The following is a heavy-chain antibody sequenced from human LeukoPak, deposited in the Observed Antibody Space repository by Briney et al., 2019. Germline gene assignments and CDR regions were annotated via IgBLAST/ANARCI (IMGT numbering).Heavy chain of an antibody. V-gene: IGHV1-8*01. CDR3: ARGGPRRYSSTSCFYY. D-gene: IGHD2-2*01. CDR1: GYTFTSYD. Sequence: ASVKVSCTASGYTFTSYDINWVRQATGQGLEWMGWMNPNSGNTGYAQKFQGRVTMTRNTSISTAYMELSSLRSEDTAVYYCARGGPRRYSSTSCFYYWGQGTLVTVSS. J-gene: IGHJ4*02. CDR2: MNPNSGNT.